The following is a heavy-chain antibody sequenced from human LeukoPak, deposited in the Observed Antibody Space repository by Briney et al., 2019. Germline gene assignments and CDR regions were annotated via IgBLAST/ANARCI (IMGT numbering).Heavy chain of an antibody. D-gene: IGHD2-2*01. J-gene: IGHJ5*02. CDR1: GGSISSSSYY. V-gene: IGHV4-39*01. CDR3: AGRSTSCYDCNWFDP. Sequence: SETLSLTCTVSGGSISSSSYYWGWIRQPPGKGLEWIGSIYYSGSTYYNPSLKSRVTISVDTSKNQFSLKLSSVTAADTAVYYCAGRSTSCYDCNWFDPWGQGTLVTVSS. CDR2: IYYSGST.